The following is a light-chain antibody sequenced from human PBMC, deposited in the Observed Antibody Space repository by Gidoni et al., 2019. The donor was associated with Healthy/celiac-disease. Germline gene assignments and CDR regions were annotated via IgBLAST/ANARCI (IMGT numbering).Light chain of an antibody. Sequence: EIVLTQSPGTLSLSPGERATLACRASQSASSSYLAWYQKKPGQAPRLLIYVASSRATGITERFRGSGSGTDFTLTISRLEPEDFAVYDCQQYGSSRTFGQGTKVEIK. J-gene: IGKJ1*01. V-gene: IGKV3-20*01. CDR2: VAS. CDR3: QQYGSSRT. CDR1: QSASSSY.